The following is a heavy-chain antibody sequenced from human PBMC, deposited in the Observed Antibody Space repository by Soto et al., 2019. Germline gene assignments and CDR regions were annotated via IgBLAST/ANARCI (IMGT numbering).Heavy chain of an antibody. D-gene: IGHD3-10*01. J-gene: IGHJ4*02. Sequence: GGSLRLSCAASGFTVSSNYMSWVRQAPGKGLEWVSVIYSGGSTYYADSVKGRFTISRDNSKNTLYLQMNSLRAEDTAVYYCARDLITMVRGVISLWVFDYRGQRTLVTVSS. CDR1: GFTVSSNY. CDR3: ARDLITMVRGVISLWVFDY. V-gene: IGHV3-66*01. CDR2: IYSGGST.